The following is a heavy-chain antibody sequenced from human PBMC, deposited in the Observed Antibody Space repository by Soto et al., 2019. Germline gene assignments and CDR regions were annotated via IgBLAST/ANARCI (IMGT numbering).Heavy chain of an antibody. D-gene: IGHD5-12*01. Sequence: GGSLRLSCAASGFPVSSNYMSWVRQAPGKGLEWVSLIYGDGSTYYADSVKGRFTISRHNSKNTLHLQMNSLTTEDTAVFYCARGSSGYGYDAFDIWGQGTMVTVSS. J-gene: IGHJ3*02. CDR2: IYGDGST. CDR3: ARGSSGYGYDAFDI. V-gene: IGHV3-53*04. CDR1: GFPVSSNY.